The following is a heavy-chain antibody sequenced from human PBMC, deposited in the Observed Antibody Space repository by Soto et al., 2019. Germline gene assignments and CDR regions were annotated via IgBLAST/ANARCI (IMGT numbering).Heavy chain of an antibody. CDR2: ISSSGSTI. Sequence: GESLRLSCAASGFTFSDYYLSWIRQAPGKGLEWVSYISSSGSTIYYADSVKGRFTISRDNAKNSLYLQMNSLRAEDTAVYYCARDLGDFWSGYPGTWGQGTLVTVSS. D-gene: IGHD3-3*01. CDR1: GFTFSDYY. J-gene: IGHJ5*02. V-gene: IGHV3-11*01. CDR3: ARDLGDFWSGYPGT.